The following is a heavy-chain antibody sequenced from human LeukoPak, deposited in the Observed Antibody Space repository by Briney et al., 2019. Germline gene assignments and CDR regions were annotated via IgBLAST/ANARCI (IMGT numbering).Heavy chain of an antibody. D-gene: IGHD2-15*01. V-gene: IGHV3-30*04. CDR1: GFTFSSYA. CDR3: ARSHLLGYCSGGICYSVPFDY. Sequence: GGSLRLSCAASGFTFSSYAMHWVRQAPGKGLEWVAVISYDGSNKYYADSVKGRFTISRDNSKNTLYLQMNSLRAEDTAVYYCARSHLLGYCSGGICYSVPFDYWGQGTLVTVSS. J-gene: IGHJ4*02. CDR2: ISYDGSNK.